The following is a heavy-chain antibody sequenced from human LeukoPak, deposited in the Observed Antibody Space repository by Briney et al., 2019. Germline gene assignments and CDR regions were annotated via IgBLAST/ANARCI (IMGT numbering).Heavy chain of an antibody. D-gene: IGHD3-22*01. CDR3: AREGTDYYDSSGYYSY. V-gene: IGHV1-69*01. CDR2: IIPIFGTA. Sequence: ASVKVSCKASGGTFSSYAISWVRQAPGQGLEWMGGIIPIFGTANYAQKFQGRVTITADESTSTAYMELSSLRSEDTAVYYCAREGTDYYDSSGYYSYWGQGTLVTVSS. CDR1: GGTFSSYA. J-gene: IGHJ4*02.